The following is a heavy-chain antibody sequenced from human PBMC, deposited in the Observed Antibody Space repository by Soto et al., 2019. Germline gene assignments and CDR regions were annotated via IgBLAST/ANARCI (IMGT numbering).Heavy chain of an antibody. CDR3: ARTFIAAAGTPYYYYYYGMDV. J-gene: IGHJ6*02. Sequence: SETLSLTCTVSGGSISSYYWSWIRQPPGKGLEWIGYIYYSGSTNYNPSLKSRVTISVDTSKNQFSLKLSSVTAADTAVYYCARTFIAAAGTPYYYYYYGMDVWGQGTTVTVS. CDR2: IYYSGST. D-gene: IGHD6-13*01. V-gene: IGHV4-59*01. CDR1: GGSISSYY.